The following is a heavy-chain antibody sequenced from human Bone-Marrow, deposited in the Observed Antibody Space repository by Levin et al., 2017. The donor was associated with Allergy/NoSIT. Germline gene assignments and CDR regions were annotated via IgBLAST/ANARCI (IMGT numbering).Heavy chain of an antibody. Sequence: GSLRLSCAVSGSSISSDYYWGWIRQPPGKGLEWIGNIHESGTTKYNPSLKSRVTISVDTSKNQFSLQLNSVTAADTAVYFCAREYYMDVWGKGTTVTVSS. V-gene: IGHV4-38-2*02. CDR1: GSSISSDYY. J-gene: IGHJ6*03. CDR3: AREYYMDV. CDR2: IHESGTT.